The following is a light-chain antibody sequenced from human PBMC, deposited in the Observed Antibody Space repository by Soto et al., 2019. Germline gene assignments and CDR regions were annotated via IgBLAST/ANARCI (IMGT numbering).Light chain of an antibody. CDR1: TSAVGGYNY. Sequence: QSALTQPASVSGSPGQSITISCTGTTSAVGGYNYVSWYQQHPGKAPKLMIYDVSNRPSGVSNRFSGSKSGNTASLTISGLQADDEADYSCSSYTSSSTYVFGTGTKLTVL. J-gene: IGLJ1*01. V-gene: IGLV2-14*01. CDR3: SSYTSSSTYV. CDR2: DVS.